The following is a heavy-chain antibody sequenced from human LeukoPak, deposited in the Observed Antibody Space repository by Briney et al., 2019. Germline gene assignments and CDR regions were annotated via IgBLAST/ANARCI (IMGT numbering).Heavy chain of an antibody. Sequence: PSETLSLTCTVSGGSISDYHWSWIRQPPGKGLEWIGYVHYSGSTNYNPSLQSRVTISVDTSKSQFSLDLSSVTAADTAVYYCATYIWARHFDYWGQGALVTVSS. CDR1: GGSISDYH. J-gene: IGHJ4*02. CDR2: VHYSGST. V-gene: IGHV4-59*01. D-gene: IGHD3-16*01. CDR3: ATYIWARHFDY.